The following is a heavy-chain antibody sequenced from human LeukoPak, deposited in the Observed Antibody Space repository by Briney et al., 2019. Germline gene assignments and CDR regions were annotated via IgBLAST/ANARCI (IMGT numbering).Heavy chain of an antibody. CDR1: GYTFTGYY. CDR2: INPNSGGT. V-gene: IGHV1-2*04. Sequence: GASVKVSCKASGYTFTGYYMHWVRQAPGQGLEWMGWINPNSGGTNYAQKFQGWVTMTRDTSISTAYMELSRLRSDDTAVYYCARVDPGDHIYREDDYWGQGTLVTVSS. CDR3: ARVDPGDHIYREDDY. J-gene: IGHJ4*02. D-gene: IGHD2-21*01.